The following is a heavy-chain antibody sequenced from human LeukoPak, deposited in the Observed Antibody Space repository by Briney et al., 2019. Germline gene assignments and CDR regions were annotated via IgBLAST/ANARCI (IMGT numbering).Heavy chain of an antibody. V-gene: IGHV3-33*08. J-gene: IGHJ4*02. Sequence: GGSLRLSCAASGFTFSSYAMHWVRQAPGKGLEWVAFIWYDGSNKYYADSVKGRFTISRDNSKNTLYLQMNSLRDDDTAVYYCARIGGTGYFDYWGQGTLVTVSS. CDR3: ARIGGTGYFDY. CDR1: GFTFSSYA. D-gene: IGHD1-1*01. CDR2: IWYDGSNK.